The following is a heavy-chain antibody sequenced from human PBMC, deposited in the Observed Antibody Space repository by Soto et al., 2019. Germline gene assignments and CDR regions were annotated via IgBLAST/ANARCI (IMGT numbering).Heavy chain of an antibody. J-gene: IGHJ6*02. CDR3: STDGAAGSVRGV. CDR2: IDSTSSYM. Sequence: EMQLVESGGGLVKPGGSLRLSCIASGFSLNTYGMNWVRQAPGKGLEWVSTIDSTSSYMYYADSVKGRLTISRDNARNSVYLQLISLRAEDTAVYYCSTDGAAGSVRGVWGQGTTVTVSS. D-gene: IGHD6-13*01. CDR1: GFSLNTYG. V-gene: IGHV3-21*02.